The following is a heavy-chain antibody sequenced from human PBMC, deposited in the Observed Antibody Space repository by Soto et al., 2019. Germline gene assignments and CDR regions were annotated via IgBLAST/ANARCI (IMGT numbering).Heavy chain of an antibody. V-gene: IGHV4-59*08. D-gene: IGHD4-17*01. CDR3: ARRNGDYPPEHNTGSLLEYYHYMDV. CDR1: GGSISSYY. Sequence: NPSETLSLTCTVSGGSISSYYWSWIRQPPGKGLEWIGYIYYSGSTNYNPSLKSRVTISVDTSKNQFSLKLSSVTAADTAVYYCARRNGDYPPEHNTGSLLEYYHYMDVWGKGTTVTVSS. CDR2: IYYSGST. J-gene: IGHJ6*03.